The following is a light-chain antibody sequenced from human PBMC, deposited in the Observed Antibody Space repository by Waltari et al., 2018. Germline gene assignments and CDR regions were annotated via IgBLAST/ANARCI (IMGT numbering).Light chain of an antibody. CDR1: SSNIGRDI. CDR2: SNN. CDR3: AAWDGSLNGVV. V-gene: IGLV1-44*01. J-gene: IGLJ2*01. Sequence: QSVLTQSPSASGTSGQRVTISCSGSSSNIGRDIVNWYRHLPGTAPKLLIYSNNHRPSGVPDRFSGPKSGPSACLAIRGLQSEDEADYYCAAWDGSLNGVVFGGGTKRSVL.